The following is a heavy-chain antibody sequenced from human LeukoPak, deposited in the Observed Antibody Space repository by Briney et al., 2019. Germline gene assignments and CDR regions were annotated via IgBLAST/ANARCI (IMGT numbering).Heavy chain of an antibody. Sequence: GGSLRLSCAASGFTFSSYSMNWVRQAPGKGLEWVSSISSSSSYIYYADSVKGRFTISRDNAKNSLYLQMNSLRAEDTAVYYCARVLRLGRNWFDPWGQGTLVTVSS. CDR1: GFTFSSYS. CDR2: ISSSSSYI. CDR3: ARVLRLGRNWFDP. D-gene: IGHD4/OR15-4a*01. V-gene: IGHV3-21*01. J-gene: IGHJ5*02.